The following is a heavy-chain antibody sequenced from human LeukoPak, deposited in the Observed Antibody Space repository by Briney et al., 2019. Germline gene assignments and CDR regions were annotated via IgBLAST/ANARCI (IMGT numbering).Heavy chain of an antibody. CDR2: ISYDGSNK. Sequence: GGSLRLSCAASGFTFSSYGMHWVRQAPGKGLEWVAVISYDGSNKYYADSVKGRFTISRDNSKNTLYLQMNSLRAEDTAVYHCVRVSRRTYRDDDAFGFWGHGTMVSVSS. D-gene: IGHD4-11*01. CDR3: VRVSRRTYRDDDAFGF. V-gene: IGHV3-30*03. J-gene: IGHJ3*01. CDR1: GFTFSSYG.